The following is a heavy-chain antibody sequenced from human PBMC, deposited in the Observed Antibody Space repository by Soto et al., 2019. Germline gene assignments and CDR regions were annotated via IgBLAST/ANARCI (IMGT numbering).Heavy chain of an antibody. J-gene: IGHJ5*02. CDR2: IYYSGST. D-gene: IGHD5-18*01. CDR3: ASQKLGYNTFDP. V-gene: IGHV4-59*08. CDR1: GGSISSYY. Sequence: LSLTCTVSGGSISSYYWSWIRQPPGKGLEWIGYIYYSGSTYYNPSLKSRVTISVDTSKNQFSLKLSSVTAADTAVYYCASQKLGYNTFDPWGQGTLVTVSS.